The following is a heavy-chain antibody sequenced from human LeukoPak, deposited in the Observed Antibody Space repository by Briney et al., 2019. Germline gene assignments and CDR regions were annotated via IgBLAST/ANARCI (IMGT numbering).Heavy chain of an antibody. CDR2: INHSGST. V-gene: IGHV4-34*01. Sequence: SETLSLTCAVYGGSFSGYYWSWIRQPPGKGLEWIGEINHSGSTNYNPSLKSRVTISVDTSKNQFSLKLSSVTAADTAVYYCARRLGIAAAGGGWFDPWGQGTLVTVSS. CDR3: ARRLGIAAAGGGWFDP. D-gene: IGHD6-13*01. J-gene: IGHJ5*02. CDR1: GGSFSGYY.